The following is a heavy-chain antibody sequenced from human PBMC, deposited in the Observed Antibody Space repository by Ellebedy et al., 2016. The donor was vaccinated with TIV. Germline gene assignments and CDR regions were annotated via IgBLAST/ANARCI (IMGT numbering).Heavy chain of an antibody. V-gene: IGHV3-48*01. D-gene: IGHD1-26*01. CDR3: ARDFGGSSPAFDY. CDR2: ISSGVLMI. CDR1: GFTFSSYN. J-gene: IGHJ4*02. Sequence: PGGSLRLSCAASGFTFSSYNMNWVRQAPGKGLEWVSYISSGVLMIYYADSVRVRFTISRDNAKNSLFLQMSSLRAEDTAVYYCARDFGGSSPAFDYWGQGTLVTVSS.